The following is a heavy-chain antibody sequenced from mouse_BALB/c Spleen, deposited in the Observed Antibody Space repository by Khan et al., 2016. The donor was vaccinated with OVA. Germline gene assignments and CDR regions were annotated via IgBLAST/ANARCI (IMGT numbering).Heavy chain of an antibody. CDR1: GFTFSTYA. V-gene: IGHV5-9-3*01. Sequence: EVELVESGGGLVKPGGSLKLSCAASGFTFSTYAMSWVRQTPEKRLEWVATISSDGDYTYYPDNVTGRFTISRDNAKNTLYLQMSSLRSEDTAMYYCARSPYCNCAYWGQGTLVTVSA. J-gene: IGHJ3*01. CDR3: ARSPYCNCAY. D-gene: IGHD2-1*01. CDR2: ISSDGDYT.